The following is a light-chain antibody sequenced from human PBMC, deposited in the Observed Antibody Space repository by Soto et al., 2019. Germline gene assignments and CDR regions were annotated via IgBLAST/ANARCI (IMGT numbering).Light chain of an antibody. CDR3: QQYGSSPIT. CDR1: QSGSSSS. V-gene: IGKV3-20*01. CDR2: GAS. J-gene: IGKJ5*01. Sequence: EIVLTQSPGTLSLSPGERATLSCRASQSGSSSSLAWYQQKPDQAPRLLIYGASTMATGIPDRFSGSGSGTDFTLIISRLEPEECAVYYCQQYGSSPITFGHGTRLEIK.